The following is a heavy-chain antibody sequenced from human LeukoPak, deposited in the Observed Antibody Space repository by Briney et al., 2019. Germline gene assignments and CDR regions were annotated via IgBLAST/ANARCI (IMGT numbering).Heavy chain of an antibody. D-gene: IGHD6-19*01. CDR1: GYTFTSYA. CDR3: ARAGIAVAGLGIDY. Sequence: ASVKVSCKASGYTFTSYAMHWVRQAPGQRLEWMGWINAGNGNTKYSQEFQGRVTITRDTSASTAYMELSSLRSEDTAVYYCARAGIAVAGLGIDYWGQGTLVTVSS. V-gene: IGHV1-3*01. J-gene: IGHJ4*02. CDR2: INAGNGNT.